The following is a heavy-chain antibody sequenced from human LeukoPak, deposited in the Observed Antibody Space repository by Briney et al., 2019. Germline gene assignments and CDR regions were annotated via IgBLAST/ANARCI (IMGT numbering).Heavy chain of an antibody. D-gene: IGHD3-22*01. J-gene: IGHJ3*02. CDR1: GGSISIYY. Sequence: SETLSLPCTVSGGSISIYYWSWIRQPPGKGLEWIGYIYDSGSTNYNPSLKSRVTISVDTSKNQFSLKLSSVTAADTAVYYCASLTTAEAFDIWGQGTMVTVSS. V-gene: IGHV4-59*01. CDR2: IYDSGST. CDR3: ASLTTAEAFDI.